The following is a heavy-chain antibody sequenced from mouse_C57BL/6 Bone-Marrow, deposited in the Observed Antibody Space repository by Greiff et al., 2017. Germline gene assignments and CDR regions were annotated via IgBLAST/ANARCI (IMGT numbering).Heavy chain of an antibody. D-gene: IGHD2-4*01. CDR2: IWRGGST. CDR1: GFSLTSYG. J-gene: IGHJ3*01. V-gene: IGHV2-5*01. CDR3: AKSDYGGFAY. Sequence: VQLQQSGPGLVQPSQSLSITCTASGFSLTSYGVHWVRQSPGKGLEWLGEIWRGGSTDYNAAFMSRMSITKDNSKSKVFFKMNSLQADDTAVYYCAKSDYGGFAYWGQGTLVTVSA.